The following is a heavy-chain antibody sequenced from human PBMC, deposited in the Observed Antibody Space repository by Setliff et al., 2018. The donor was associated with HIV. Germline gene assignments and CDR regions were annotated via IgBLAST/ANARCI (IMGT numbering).Heavy chain of an antibody. J-gene: IGHJ4*02. V-gene: IGHV4-31*03. CDR1: GGSVSSGGYY. D-gene: IGHD2-21*01. CDR2: IYYSGST. Sequence: SETLSLTCTVSGGSVSSGGYYWSWIRQHPGRGLEWIGHIYYSGSTYDNPSLKSRFSISIDTSKNRFSLEVASVTAADTAVYHCARGAYPREFYFDSWGQGMLVTVSS. CDR3: ARGAYPREFYFDS.